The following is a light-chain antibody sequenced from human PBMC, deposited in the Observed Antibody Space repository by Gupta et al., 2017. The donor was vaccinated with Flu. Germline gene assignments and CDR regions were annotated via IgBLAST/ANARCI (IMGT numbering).Light chain of an antibody. CDR3: GAWDSSLTQGV. Sequence: QSVLTQPPSASAAPGQKVTISCSGSSSNIGNNHVSWYQQFPGAAPKLVIYESEGRRLGIPDRFSGSRSGTSATLGITGLQAGDEADYYCGAWDSSLTQGVFGGGTKLTV. CDR2: ESE. CDR1: SSNIGNNH. V-gene: IGLV1-51*02. J-gene: IGLJ3*02.